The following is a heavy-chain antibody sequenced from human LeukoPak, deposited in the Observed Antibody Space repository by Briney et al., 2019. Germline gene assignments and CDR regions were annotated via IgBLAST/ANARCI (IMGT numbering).Heavy chain of an antibody. V-gene: IGHV3-48*01. CDR2: SSASSSDV. Sequence: PGGSLKLSCPASGLTFSSYWMHWVRQAPGKGLEWLSYSSASSSDVYYADSVKGRFTISRDNAKSSLYLQMNSLTAEDTAIYFRARGRDHAFDIWGQGTRVTVSS. CDR3: ARGRDHAFDI. J-gene: IGHJ3*02. CDR1: GLTFSSYW.